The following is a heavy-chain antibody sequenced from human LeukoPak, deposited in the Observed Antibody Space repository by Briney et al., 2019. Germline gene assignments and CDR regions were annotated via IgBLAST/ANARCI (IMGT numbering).Heavy chain of an antibody. Sequence: SVKVSCKASGGTFSSYAISWVRQAPGQGLEGMGGIIPIFGTANYAQKFQGRVTITADKSTSTAYMELSSLRSEDTAVYYCARGYYDILTGYSNWGQGTLVTVSS. CDR2: IIPIFGTA. CDR1: GGTFSSYA. J-gene: IGHJ4*02. CDR3: ARGYYDILTGYSN. V-gene: IGHV1-69*06. D-gene: IGHD3-9*01.